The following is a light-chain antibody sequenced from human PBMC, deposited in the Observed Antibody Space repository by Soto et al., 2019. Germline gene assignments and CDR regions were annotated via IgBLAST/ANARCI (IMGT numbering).Light chain of an antibody. J-gene: IGLJ1*01. V-gene: IGLV2-14*02. CDR2: DVT. Sequence: QSVLTQPASVSGSPGQSITISCTGTSSDVGSYNLVSWYQQHPGKAPQLMIYDVTSRPSGVSYRFSGSKSGNTASLTISGLQAEDEADYYCSSYTTSSSYVFGTGTKVTVL. CDR3: SSYTTSSSYV. CDR1: SSDVGSYNL.